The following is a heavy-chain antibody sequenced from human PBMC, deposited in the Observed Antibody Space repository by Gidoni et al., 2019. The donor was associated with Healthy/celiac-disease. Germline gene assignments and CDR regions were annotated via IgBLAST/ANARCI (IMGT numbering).Heavy chain of an antibody. Sequence: QVQLVESGGGVVQPGRSLRLSCAASGFTFSSYGMHWVRQAPGKGLEWVAVIWYDGSNKYYADSVKGRFTISRDNSKNTLYLQMNSLRAEDTAVYYCARGGYCSGGSCYSVGMDVWGQGTTVTVSS. D-gene: IGHD2-15*01. CDR1: GFTFSSYG. J-gene: IGHJ6*02. V-gene: IGHV3-33*01. CDR2: IWYDGSNK. CDR3: ARGGYCSGGSCYSVGMDV.